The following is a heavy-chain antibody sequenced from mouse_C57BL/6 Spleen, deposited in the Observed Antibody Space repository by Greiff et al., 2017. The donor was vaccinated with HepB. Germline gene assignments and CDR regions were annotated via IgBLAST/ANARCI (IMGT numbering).Heavy chain of an antibody. CDR1: GYTFTDYE. V-gene: IGHV1-15*01. J-gene: IGHJ4*01. CDR3: TKGGGSSYRHYAMDY. Sequence: QVQLQQSGAELVRPGASVTLSCKASGYTFTDYEMHWVKQTPVHGLEWIGAIDPETGGTAYNQKFKGKAILTADKSSSTAYMELRSLTSEDSAVYYCTKGGGSSYRHYAMDYWGQGTSVTVSS. CDR2: IDPETGGT. D-gene: IGHD1-1*01.